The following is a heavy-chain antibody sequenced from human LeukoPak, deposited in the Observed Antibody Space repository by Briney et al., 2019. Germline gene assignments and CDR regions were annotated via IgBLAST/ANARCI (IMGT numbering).Heavy chain of an antibody. V-gene: IGHV1-2*02. J-gene: IGHJ4*02. CDR2: INPNSGDN. CDR3: ARGGGIQSCGGKTCFRGFVY. Sequence: GASVKVSCKASGYGFSDYYMHWVRQAPGQGLEYMGWINPNSGDNSCAQKFQGRVSMIRDTSITTLYMELTSLRSDDTAVYFCARGGGIQSCGGKTCFRGFVYWGQGTLVTVSS. CDR1: GYGFSDYY. D-gene: IGHD2-21*01.